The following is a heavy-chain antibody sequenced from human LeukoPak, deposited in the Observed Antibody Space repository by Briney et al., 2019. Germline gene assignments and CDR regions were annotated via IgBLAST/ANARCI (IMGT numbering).Heavy chain of an antibody. CDR2: ISSSGSTI. Sequence: GGSLRLSCAASGFTFSSYEMNWVRQAPGKGLEWVSYISSSGSTIYYADSVKGRFTISRDNAKNSLYLQMNSLRAEDTAVYYCASTYDFWSGYSAGDNWFDPWGQGTLVTVSS. CDR1: GFTFSSYE. J-gene: IGHJ5*02. D-gene: IGHD3-3*01. CDR3: ASTYDFWSGYSAGDNWFDP. V-gene: IGHV3-48*03.